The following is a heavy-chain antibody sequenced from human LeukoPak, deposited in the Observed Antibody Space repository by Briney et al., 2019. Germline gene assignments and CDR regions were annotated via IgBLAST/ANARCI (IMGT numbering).Heavy chain of an antibody. V-gene: IGHV4-34*01. D-gene: IGHD3-10*01. CDR2: INHSGST. Sequence: PSETLSLTCAVYGGSFSGYYWSWIRQPPGKGLEWIGEINHSGSTNYNPSLKSRVTISVDTSKNQFSLKLSSVTAADTAVYYCARCPGAYGSGSYHNFWVRKADQAGYFDYWGQGTLVTVSS. CDR3: ARCPGAYGSGSYHNFWVRKADQAGYFDY. CDR1: GGSFSGYY. J-gene: IGHJ4*02.